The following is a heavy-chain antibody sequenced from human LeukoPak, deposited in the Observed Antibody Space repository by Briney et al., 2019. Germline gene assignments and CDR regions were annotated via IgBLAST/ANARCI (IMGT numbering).Heavy chain of an antibody. CDR2: MNPNSGNT. CDR3: ARVRYYYDSSGYYFPDY. J-gene: IGHJ4*02. D-gene: IGHD3-22*01. Sequence: ASVKVSCKASGYTFTSYDINWVRQATGQGLEWMGWMNPNSGNTGYAQKFQGRVTMTRNTSISTAYVELSSLRSEDTAVYYCARVRYYYDSSGYYFPDYWGQGTLVTVSS. V-gene: IGHV1-8*01. CDR1: GYTFTSYD.